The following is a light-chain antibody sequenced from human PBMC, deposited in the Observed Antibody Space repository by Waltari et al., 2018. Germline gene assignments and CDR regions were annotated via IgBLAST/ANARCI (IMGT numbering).Light chain of an antibody. J-gene: IGKJ1*01. CDR2: DAS. V-gene: IGKV3-15*01. Sequence: EKVLTQSPGTLSVSPGERVTLSCRANGSVSRNLAWYQQKPGQAPRLLIFDASTRATGIPARFSGGGSGTEFTLSISSLQSEDFAVYYCHQYNSWPPWTFGQGTKVEMK. CDR3: HQYNSWPPWT. CDR1: GSVSRN.